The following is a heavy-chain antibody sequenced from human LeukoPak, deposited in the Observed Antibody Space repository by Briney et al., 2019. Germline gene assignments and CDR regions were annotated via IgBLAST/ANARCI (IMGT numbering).Heavy chain of an antibody. J-gene: IGHJ3*01. D-gene: IGHD6-13*01. V-gene: IGHV3-23*01. CDR3: GKYGSSGVAASGDAFDL. Sequence: PGGSLRLSCAASGFTFSSYAMSWVRQAPGKGLEWVSALRGSGGGTYYADSVKGRFTISRDNSKNTLYLQMNSLRAEDTAVYYCGKYGSSGVAASGDAFDLWGQGTMVTVSS. CDR1: GFTFSSYA. CDR2: LRGSGGGT.